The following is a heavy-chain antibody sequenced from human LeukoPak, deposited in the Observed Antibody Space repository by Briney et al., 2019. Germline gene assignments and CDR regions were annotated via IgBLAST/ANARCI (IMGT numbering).Heavy chain of an antibody. CDR3: AKGGSYGYLAYYYYYMDV. Sequence: PGRSLRLSCAASGFTFSSYGMHWVRQAPGKGLEWVAVISYDGSNKYYADSVKGRFTISRDNSKNTLYLQMNSLRAEDTAVYYCAKGGSYGYLAYYYYYMDVWGKGTTVTVSS. CDR2: ISYDGSNK. CDR1: GFTFSSYG. V-gene: IGHV3-30*18. J-gene: IGHJ6*03. D-gene: IGHD5-18*01.